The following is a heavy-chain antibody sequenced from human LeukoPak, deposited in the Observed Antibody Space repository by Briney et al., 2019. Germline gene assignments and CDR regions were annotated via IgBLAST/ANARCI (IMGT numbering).Heavy chain of an antibody. Sequence: GGSLRLSRAASGFALSNYWMHWVRQAPGKGLVWVSHITSDGSGTSYADSVKGRFTISRDIPKNTLYLQMNSLRAEDTAVYYCARDGILGSHDYWGQGTLVTVSS. J-gene: IGHJ4*02. V-gene: IGHV3-74*01. CDR1: GFALSNYW. CDR2: ITSDGSGT. CDR3: ARDGILGSHDY. D-gene: IGHD2-15*01.